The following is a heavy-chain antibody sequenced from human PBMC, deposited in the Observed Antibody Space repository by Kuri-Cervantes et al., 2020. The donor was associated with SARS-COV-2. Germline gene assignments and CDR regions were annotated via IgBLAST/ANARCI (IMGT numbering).Heavy chain of an antibody. D-gene: IGHD3-3*01. CDR1: GFTFSSYS. Sequence: GESLKISCAASGFTFSSYSMNWVRQAPGKGLEWVSYISSSSSTIYYADSVKGRFTISRDNAKNSLYLQMNSLRAEDTAVYYCARDPGSTIFGVVIIPSDAFDIWGQGTMVTVSS. CDR3: ARDPGSTIFGVVIIPSDAFDI. J-gene: IGHJ3*02. CDR2: ISSSSSTI. V-gene: IGHV3-48*01.